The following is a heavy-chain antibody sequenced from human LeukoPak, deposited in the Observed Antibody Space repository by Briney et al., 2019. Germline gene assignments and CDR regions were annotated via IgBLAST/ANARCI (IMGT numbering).Heavy chain of an antibody. D-gene: IGHD3-22*01. J-gene: IGHJ4*02. Sequence: SETLSLTCTVSGASINNYYWSWIRQPPGKGLEWIGYIYYYGSTNYNPSLKSRVTISVEPFENQFSLRLTSVTAADPAVYYCVRLRGSSGPIDHWGQGTLVTVSS. CDR2: IYYYGST. V-gene: IGHV4-59*01. CDR1: GASINNYY. CDR3: VRLRGSSGPIDH.